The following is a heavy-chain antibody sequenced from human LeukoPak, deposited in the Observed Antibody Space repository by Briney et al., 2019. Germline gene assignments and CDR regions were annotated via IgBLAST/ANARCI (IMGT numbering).Heavy chain of an antibody. CDR1: GGSISSYY. CDR3: AREQRVGYFDY. Sequence: SVTLSLTCTVSGGSISSYYWSWIRQPPGKGLEWIGYIYYSGSTNYNPSLKSRVTISVDTSKNQFSLKLSSVTAADTAVYYCAREQRVGYFDYWGQGTLVTVSS. D-gene: IGHD3-16*01. J-gene: IGHJ4*02. V-gene: IGHV4-59*01. CDR2: IYYSGST.